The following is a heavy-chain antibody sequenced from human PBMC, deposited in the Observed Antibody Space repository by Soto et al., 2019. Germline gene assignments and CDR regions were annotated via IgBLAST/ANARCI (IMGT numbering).Heavy chain of an antibody. CDR3: ARELAVAGNFDF. CDR2: IYYSGST. D-gene: IGHD6-19*01. Sequence: SETLSLTCTVSGGSISSGGYYWSWIRQHPGKGLEWIGYIYYSGSTYYNPSLKSRVTISVDTSKNQFSLKLSSVTAADTAVYYCARELAVAGNFDFWGQGTLVTVSS. CDR1: GGSISSGGYY. V-gene: IGHV4-31*03. J-gene: IGHJ5*01.